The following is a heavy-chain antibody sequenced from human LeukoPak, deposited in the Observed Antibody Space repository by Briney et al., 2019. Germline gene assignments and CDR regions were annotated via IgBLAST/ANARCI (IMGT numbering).Heavy chain of an antibody. CDR3: ARDDYYDSSGREGAFDY. CDR1: GYTFTSYG. D-gene: IGHD3-22*01. J-gene: IGHJ4*02. V-gene: IGHV1-18*01. CDR2: ISAYNGNT. Sequence: ASVKVSCKASGYTFTSYGISWVRQAPGQGLEWMGWISAYNGNTNYAQKLQGRVTMTTDTSTSTAYMELRSLRYDDTAVYYCARDDYYDSSGREGAFDYWGQGTLVTVSS.